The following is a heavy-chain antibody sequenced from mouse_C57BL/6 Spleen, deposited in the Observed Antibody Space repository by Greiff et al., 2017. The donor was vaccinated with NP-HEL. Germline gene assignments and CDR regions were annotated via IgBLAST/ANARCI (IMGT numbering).Heavy chain of an antibody. V-gene: IGHV5-17*01. J-gene: IGHJ4*01. CDR3: ARDDYDYDGLDYYAMDY. CDR1: GFTFSDYG. CDR2: ISSGSSTI. Sequence: EVQVVESGGGLVKPGGSLKLSCAASGFTFSDYGMHWVRQAPEKGLEWVAYISSGSSTIYYADTVKGRFTISRDNAKNTLFLQMTSLRSEDTAMYYCARDDYDYDGLDYYAMDYWGQGTSVTVSS. D-gene: IGHD2-4*01.